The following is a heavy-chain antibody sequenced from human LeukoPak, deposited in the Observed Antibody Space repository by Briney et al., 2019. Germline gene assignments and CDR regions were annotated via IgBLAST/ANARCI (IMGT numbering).Heavy chain of an antibody. D-gene: IGHD2-2*01. J-gene: IGHJ6*02. Sequence: SETLSLTCAVYGGSFSGYYWSWIRQPPGKGLEWIGEINHSGSTNYNPSLKSRVTISVDTSKNQFSLKLSSVTAADTAVYYCAKGGAYCSSTSCYRAYYYGMDVWGQGTTVTVSS. CDR3: AKGGAYCSSTSCYRAYYYGMDV. CDR1: GGSFSGYY. CDR2: INHSGST. V-gene: IGHV4-34*01.